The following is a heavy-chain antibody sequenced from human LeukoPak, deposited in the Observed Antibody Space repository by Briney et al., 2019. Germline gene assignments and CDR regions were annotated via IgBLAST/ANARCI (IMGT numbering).Heavy chain of an antibody. V-gene: IGHV4-59*01. J-gene: IGHJ6*03. CDR2: IYYAGST. D-gene: IGHD1-14*01. Sequence: SETLSLTCGVSGGSISSYYWAWVRQAPGKGLEWIGYIYYAGSTNYNPSLKSRVTMSVDMSRNQFSLRMTSVPAADTAVYYCAREAQDFRTGNHRPGHYDYMDVWGKGTAVTVSS. CDR1: GGSISSYY. CDR3: AREAQDFRTGNHRPGHYDYMDV.